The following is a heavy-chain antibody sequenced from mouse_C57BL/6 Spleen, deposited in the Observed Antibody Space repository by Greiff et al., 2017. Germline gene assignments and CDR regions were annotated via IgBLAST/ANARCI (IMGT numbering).Heavy chain of an antibody. V-gene: IGHV1-80*01. J-gene: IGHJ2*01. CDR1: GYAFSSYW. D-gene: IGHD1-1*01. CDR2: IYPGDGDT. CDR3: AREDYGSSYDFDY. Sequence: VKVVESGAELVKPGASVKISCKASGYAFSSYWMNWVKQRPGKGLEWIGQIYPGDGDTNYNGKFKGKATLTADKSSSTAYMQLSSLTSEDSAVYFCAREDYGSSYDFDYWGQGTTLTVSS.